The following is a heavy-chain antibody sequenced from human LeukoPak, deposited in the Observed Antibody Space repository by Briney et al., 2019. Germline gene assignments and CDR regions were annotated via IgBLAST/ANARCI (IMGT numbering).Heavy chain of an antibody. CDR1: RLTFSSYT. CDR2: IDFSSSYI. D-gene: IGHD3-22*01. J-gene: IGHJ6*02. CDR3: ARDYYDSTGSRYYYYYGMDV. Sequence: GGPLRLSCSASRLTFSSYTMNWLRQAPGKGLEWVPSIDFSSSYIYYADSVKGRFTISRDNSKNTLYLQMSSLRAEDTAVYYCARDYYDSTGSRYYYYYGMDVWGQGTTVTVSS. V-gene: IGHV3-21*01.